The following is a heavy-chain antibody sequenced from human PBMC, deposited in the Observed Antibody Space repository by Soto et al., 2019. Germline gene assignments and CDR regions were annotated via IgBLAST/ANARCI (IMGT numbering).Heavy chain of an antibody. Sequence: GGSLRLSCAASGFTFSSYSMNWVRQAPGKGLEWVSYISSSSSTIYYADSVKGRFTISRDNAKNSLYLQMNSLRDEDTAVYYCARGMSQLATAGSYYYGMDVWGQGTTVTVS. V-gene: IGHV3-48*02. CDR3: ARGMSQLATAGSYYYGMDV. CDR2: ISSSSSTI. D-gene: IGHD6-13*01. CDR1: GFTFSSYS. J-gene: IGHJ6*02.